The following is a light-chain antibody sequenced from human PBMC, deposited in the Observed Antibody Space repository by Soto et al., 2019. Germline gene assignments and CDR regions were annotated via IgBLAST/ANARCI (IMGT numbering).Light chain of an antibody. Sequence: EILLPQSPGTLSLSPGDRATLSCSASQSVSNSYLAWYQQKPGQGPRLLIYGASSRATGIPDRFSGSGSGTDFTLTISRLEPEDFAVYYCQQYAGSPSTFGQGTKVDIK. CDR2: GAS. V-gene: IGKV3-20*01. CDR1: QSVSNSY. CDR3: QQYAGSPST. J-gene: IGKJ1*01.